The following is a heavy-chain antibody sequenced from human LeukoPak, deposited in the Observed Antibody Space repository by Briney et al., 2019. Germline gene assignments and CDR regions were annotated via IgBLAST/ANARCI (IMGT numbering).Heavy chain of an antibody. CDR2: IYHSGST. CDR3: AKNRRLAARHHYYMDV. CDR1: GGSISSGGYY. Sequence: SETLSLTCTVSGGSISSGGYYWSWIRQPPGKGLEWIGYIYHSGSTYYNPSLKSRVTISVDRSKNQFSLKLSSVTAADTTVYYCAKNRRLAARHHYYMDVWGKGTTVTVSS. J-gene: IGHJ6*03. D-gene: IGHD6-6*01. V-gene: IGHV4-30-2*01.